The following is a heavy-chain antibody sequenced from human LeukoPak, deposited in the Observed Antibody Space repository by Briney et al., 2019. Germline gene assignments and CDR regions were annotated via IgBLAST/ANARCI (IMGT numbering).Heavy chain of an antibody. CDR1: GFTFSNAW. D-gene: IGHD3-10*01. Sequence: PGGSLRLSCAASGFTFSNAWMSWVRQAPGKGLEWVGRIKSKTDGGTTDYAAPVKGRFTISRDDSKNTLYLQMNSLKTEDTAVYYCTLGDPYASGSYFDYWGQGTLVTVSS. J-gene: IGHJ4*02. CDR3: TLGDPYASGSYFDY. V-gene: IGHV3-15*01. CDR2: IKSKTDGGTT.